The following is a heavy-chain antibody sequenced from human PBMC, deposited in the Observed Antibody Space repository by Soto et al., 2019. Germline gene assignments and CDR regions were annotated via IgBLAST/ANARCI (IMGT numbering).Heavy chain of an antibody. CDR1: GYSVSSYW. Sequence: DALKISWKGFGYSVSSYWMGLVRHMPGKGREWMGVIYHGDADTRYSASSDGNVTLSVDNSISIASLQWSSLKDSDTAMYSYASRFKLSGDSAYWGQGTLVTVSS. CDR3: ASRFKLSGDSAY. CDR2: IYHGDADT. J-gene: IGHJ4*02. D-gene: IGHD3-10*02. V-gene: IGHV5-51*01.